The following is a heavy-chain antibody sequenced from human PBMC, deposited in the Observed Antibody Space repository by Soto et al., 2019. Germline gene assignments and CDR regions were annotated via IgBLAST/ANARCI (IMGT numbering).Heavy chain of an antibody. V-gene: IGHV1-69*12. Sequence: QVQLVQSGAEVKKPGSSVKVSCKASGGTFSSYAISWVRQAPGQGLEWMGGIIPIFGTANYAQKFQGRVTIPADESTSTADMELSSLRSEDTAVYYCAGPPELTRIYYYYGMDVWGQGTTVTVSS. CDR2: IIPIFGTA. CDR3: AGPPELTRIYYYYGMDV. CDR1: GGTFSSYA. D-gene: IGHD1-7*01. J-gene: IGHJ6*02.